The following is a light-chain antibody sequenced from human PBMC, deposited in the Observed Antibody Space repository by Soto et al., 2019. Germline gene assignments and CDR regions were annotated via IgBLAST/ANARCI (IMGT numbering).Light chain of an antibody. V-gene: IGKV3-20*01. CDR2: DAS. Sequence: ENVLTQSPGTLSLSPGERATLSCRASQSVGNNYLAWYKQKPGQPPRLLIFDASNRATDIPDRFSGSGSGADFTLTINRLDPDDFAVFYCQQYATPPLTFGHGTKVEVK. J-gene: IGKJ1*01. CDR1: QSVGNNY. CDR3: QQYATPPLT.